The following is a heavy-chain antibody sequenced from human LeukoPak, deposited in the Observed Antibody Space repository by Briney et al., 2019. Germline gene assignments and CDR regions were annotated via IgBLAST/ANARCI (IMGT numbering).Heavy chain of an antibody. J-gene: IGHJ4*02. Sequence: GGSLRLSCAASGFTFSTYSMNWVRQAPGKGLEWVSSISSSSTFIYYADSVKGRFTISRDNARNSLYLQMNSLRAEDTAVYYCARSIVIGDTTRGFDYWGRGILVTVSS. CDR1: GFTFSTYS. V-gene: IGHV3-21*01. CDR2: ISSSSTFI. D-gene: IGHD1-26*01. CDR3: ARSIVIGDTTRGFDY.